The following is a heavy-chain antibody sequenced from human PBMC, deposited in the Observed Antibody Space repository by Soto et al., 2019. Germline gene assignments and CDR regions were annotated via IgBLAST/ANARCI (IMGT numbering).Heavy chain of an antibody. CDR1: GYSFTNYA. D-gene: IGHD3-16*01. CDR3: ARSDHVDRYFDY. V-gene: IGHV1-18*01. CDR2: ISHFHGDT. J-gene: IGHJ4*02. Sequence: QVELVQSGPEVKKPGASVKVSCKASGYSFTNYAIGWVRQAPGQGLEWVGWISHFHGDTNYAQNFQGRITVTTDSSTSTAYMDLGRLRSDDTAVYYCARSDHVDRYFDYWGQGTRITVSS.